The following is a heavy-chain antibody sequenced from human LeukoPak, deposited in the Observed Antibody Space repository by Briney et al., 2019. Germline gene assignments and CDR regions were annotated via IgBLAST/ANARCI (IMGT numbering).Heavy chain of an antibody. Sequence: PGTSLRLSCAASGFTFSGHGMHWVRQAPGKGLEWVAVISYDRANKYYADSVRGRFTISRDNSKNTLYLQMDSLRAEDTAVYYCAKGRDYSSSWLDYWGQGTLVTVPP. CDR3: AKGRDYSSSWLDY. CDR1: GFTFSGHG. CDR2: ISYDRANK. V-gene: IGHV3-30*18. J-gene: IGHJ4*02. D-gene: IGHD6-13*01.